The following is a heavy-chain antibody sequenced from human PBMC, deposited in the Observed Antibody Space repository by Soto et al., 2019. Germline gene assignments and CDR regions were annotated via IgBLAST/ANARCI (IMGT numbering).Heavy chain of an antibody. D-gene: IGHD2-2*02. CDR1: GYTFTSYD. CDR2: MNPNSGNT. V-gene: IGHV1-8*01. CDR3: ASGKEVPAAIGLYYFDY. Sequence: ASVKVSCKASGYTFTSYDINWVRQATGQGLEWMGWMNPNSGNTGYAQKFQGRVTMTRNTSISTAYMELSSLRSEDTAVYYCASGKEVPAAIGLYYFDYWGQGTLVTVSS. J-gene: IGHJ4*02.